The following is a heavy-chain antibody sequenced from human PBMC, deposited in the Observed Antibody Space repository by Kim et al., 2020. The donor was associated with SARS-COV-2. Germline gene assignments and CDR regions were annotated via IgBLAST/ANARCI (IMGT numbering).Heavy chain of an antibody. J-gene: IGHJ3*02. CDR1: GDSISGYY. Sequence: SETLSLTCTVSGDSISGYYWSWIRQPPGKGLEWIGYIYYSGSINYNPSLKSRVTISVDTSKNQFSLKLSSVTAADTAVYYCARRGPGVGAVNDAFDIWGQGTMVTVSS. D-gene: IGHD1-26*01. CDR3: ARRGPGVGAVNDAFDI. CDR2: IYYSGSI. V-gene: IGHV4-59*08.